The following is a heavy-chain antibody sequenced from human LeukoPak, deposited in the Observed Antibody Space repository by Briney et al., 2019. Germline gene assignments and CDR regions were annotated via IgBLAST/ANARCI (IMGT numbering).Heavy chain of an antibody. CDR3: ARQSLGYVDY. CDR1: GGSISSGDYY. V-gene: IGHV4-30-4*01. Sequence: PSETLSLTCTVSGGSISSGDYYWSWIRQPPGKGLEWIGYIYYSGSTYYNPSLKSRVTISVDTSKNQFSLKLSSVTPDDTAVYYCARQSLGYVDYWGQGSRVTVSS. CDR2: IYYSGST. D-gene: IGHD2-15*01. J-gene: IGHJ4*02.